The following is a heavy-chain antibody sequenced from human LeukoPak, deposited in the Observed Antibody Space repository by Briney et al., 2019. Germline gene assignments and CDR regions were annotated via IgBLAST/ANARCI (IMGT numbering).Heavy chain of an antibody. CDR2: IRSSSSTI. J-gene: IGHJ4*02. D-gene: IGHD3-10*01. Sequence: PGGSLRLSCAASGFTFSSYEMNWVRQAPGKGLEWVSYIRSSSSTIYYADSVKGRFTISRDNAQNSLYLQMNSLRAEDTAVYYCARVMVRGVIELRYWGQGTLVTVSS. CDR1: GFTFSSYE. CDR3: ARVMVRGVIELRY. V-gene: IGHV3-48*03.